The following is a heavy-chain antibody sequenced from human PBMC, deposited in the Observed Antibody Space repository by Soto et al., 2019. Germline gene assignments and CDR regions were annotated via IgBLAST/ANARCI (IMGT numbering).Heavy chain of an antibody. CDR1: GFTFNNYA. V-gene: IGHV3-23*01. CDR2: IRNTGGGT. J-gene: IGHJ4*02. CDR3: AKDRLAGNFDY. Sequence: EVQLLDSGGGLVQPGGSLGLSCAASGFTFNNYAMNWVRQAPGMGLEWVATIRNTGGGTYYADSVKGRFTISRDNSKNTLYLQMSSLRVEDTAVYYCAKDRLAGNFDYWGQGTQVTVSS.